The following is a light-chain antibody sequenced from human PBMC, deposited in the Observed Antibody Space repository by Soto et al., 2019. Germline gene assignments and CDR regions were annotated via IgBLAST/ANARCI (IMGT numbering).Light chain of an antibody. CDR3: QQYGSSPSGR. Sequence: EFVLTQSPGTLSLSPGERATLSCRASQSFGSTSLAWYQQKPGQSSRLLIYGASSRATGIPDRFSGSGSGTDFTLTISRLEPEDFAVYYCQQYGSSPSGRFGQGTKVEI. J-gene: IGKJ1*01. CDR1: QSFGSTS. CDR2: GAS. V-gene: IGKV3-20*01.